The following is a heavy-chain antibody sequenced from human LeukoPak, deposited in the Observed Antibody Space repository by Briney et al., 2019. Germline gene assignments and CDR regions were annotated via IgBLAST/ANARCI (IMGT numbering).Heavy chain of an antibody. V-gene: IGHV3-7*05. Sequence: GGSLGLSLSAPGXTLCTFWRGRGRPGPGEGLELVANINQDGSETFYVDSVKGRFTIPRDNGKNSIFVQMDSLRAEDTAVYYCVRGFDGYFGFDLWGQGTMVTVSS. CDR2: INQDGSET. CDR3: VRGFDGYFGFDL. CDR1: GXTLCTFW. D-gene: IGHD5-24*01. J-gene: IGHJ3*01.